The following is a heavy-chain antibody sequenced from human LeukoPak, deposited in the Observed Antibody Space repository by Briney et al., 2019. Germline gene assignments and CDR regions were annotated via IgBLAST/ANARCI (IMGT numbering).Heavy chain of an antibody. CDR2: IHRSGSP. Sequence: SETLSLTCTVSLDSTTSNFWSWVRQPPGKGLEWIGEIHRSGSPNYNPSLQSRVTISIDRSRNQIALELSSVTAADTAVYYCARGRYCSGGNCSPHYYFDYWGQGTLVTVSS. CDR3: ARGRYCSGGNCSPHYYFDY. CDR1: LDSTTSNF. J-gene: IGHJ4*02. D-gene: IGHD2-15*01. V-gene: IGHV4-4*02.